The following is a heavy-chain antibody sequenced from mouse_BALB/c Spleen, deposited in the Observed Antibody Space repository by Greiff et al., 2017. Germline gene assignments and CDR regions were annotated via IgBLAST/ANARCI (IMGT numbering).Heavy chain of an antibody. V-gene: IGHV14-3*02. CDR2: IDPANGNT. D-gene: IGHD1-2*01. Sequence: VQLQQSGAELVKPGASVKLSCTASGFNIKDTYMHWVKQRPEQGLEWIGRIDPANGNTKYDPKFQGKATITADTSSNTAYLQLSSLTSEDTAVYYCARANGYYAMDYWGQGTSVTVSP. CDR3: ARANGYYAMDY. CDR1: GFNIKDTY. J-gene: IGHJ4*01.